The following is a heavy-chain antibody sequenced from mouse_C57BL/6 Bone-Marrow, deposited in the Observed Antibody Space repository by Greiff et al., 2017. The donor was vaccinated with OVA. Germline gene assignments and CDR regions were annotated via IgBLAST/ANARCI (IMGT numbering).Heavy chain of an antibody. CDR1: GYTFTDYY. CDR2: INPYNGGT. Sequence: VQLKQSGPVLVKPGASVKMSCKASGYTFTDYYMNWVKQSHGKSLEWIGVINPYNGGTSYNQKFKGKATLTVDKSSSTAYMELNSLTSEDSAVYYCARDYSNPGYWGQGTSVTVSS. V-gene: IGHV1-19*01. D-gene: IGHD2-5*01. J-gene: IGHJ4*01. CDR3: ARDYSNPGY.